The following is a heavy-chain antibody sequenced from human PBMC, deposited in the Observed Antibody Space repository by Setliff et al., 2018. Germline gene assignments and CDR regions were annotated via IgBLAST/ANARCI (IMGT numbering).Heavy chain of an antibody. CDR3: ARSKVEAAMVKHNWFDP. CDR2: ISAYNGNT. Sequence: VKVSCKASGYTFTSYGISWVRQAPGQGLEWMGWISAYNGNTNYAQKLQGRVTMTTDTSTSTAYMELRSLRSDDTAVYYCARSKVEAAMVKHNWFDPWGQGTLVTVSS. CDR1: GYTFTSYG. J-gene: IGHJ5*02. V-gene: IGHV1-18*01. D-gene: IGHD5-18*01.